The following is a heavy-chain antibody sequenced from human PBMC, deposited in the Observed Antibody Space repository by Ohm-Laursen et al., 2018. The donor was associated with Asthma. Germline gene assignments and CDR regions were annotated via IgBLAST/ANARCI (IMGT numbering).Heavy chain of an antibody. CDR3: IKDLSGTYSFDY. V-gene: IGHV3-64D*08. D-gene: IGHD1-26*01. CDR2: MNGNGDTT. CDR1: GFTFSSYT. Sequence: SLRLSCAASGFTFSSYTMHWVRQAPGEGLDYVSSMNGNGDTTHYADSVKGRFTISRDNSKNTLYLQMSSLRAEDTAVYHCIKDLSGTYSFDYWGQGALVTVSS. J-gene: IGHJ4*02.